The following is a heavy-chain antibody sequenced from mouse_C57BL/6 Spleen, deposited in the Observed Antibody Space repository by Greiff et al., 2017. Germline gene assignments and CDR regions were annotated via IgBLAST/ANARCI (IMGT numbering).Heavy chain of an antibody. CDR1: GFNFTDYY. CDR2: IDPEDGET. V-gene: IGHV14-2*01. D-gene: IGHD1-1*01. J-gene: IGHJ3*01. CDR3: ARGSSVGAEFAY. Sequence: EVQLQQPGAELVKPGASVKLSCTASGFNFTDYYMHWVKQRTEQGLEWIGRIDPEDGETNYNPKFQGKATITADTSSNTAYLQLSSLTSEDAAVYCCARGSSVGAEFAYWGKGALVTVSA.